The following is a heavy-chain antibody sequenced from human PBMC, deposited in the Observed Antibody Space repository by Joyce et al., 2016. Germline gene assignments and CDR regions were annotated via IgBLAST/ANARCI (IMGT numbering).Heavy chain of an antibody. CDR3: MRDSGY. CDR1: GFMFSDDW. V-gene: IGHV3-7*03. CDR2: ITEDGSEK. J-gene: IGHJ4*02. D-gene: IGHD3-10*01. Sequence: EVQLVESGGGLVQPGGSLRLSCAASGFMFSDDWVNWVRQAPGKGLEWVANITEDGSEKYYVDSGMGRFTISRDNAKDSLFLQMNSLRVEDTAVYYCMRDSGYGGQGTLVTVSS.